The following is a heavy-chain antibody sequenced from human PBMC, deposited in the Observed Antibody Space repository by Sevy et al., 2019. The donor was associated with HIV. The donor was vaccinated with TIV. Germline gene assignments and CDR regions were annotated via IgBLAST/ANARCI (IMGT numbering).Heavy chain of an antibody. CDR1: GYTFTSYG. CDR2: ISAYNGNT. V-gene: IGHV1-18*01. J-gene: IGHJ6*03. CDR3: ARDERAYCSSTSCYTGYMDV. D-gene: IGHD2-2*02. Sequence: ASVKVSCKASGYTFTSYGISWVRQAPGQGLEWMGWISAYNGNTNYSQKLQGRVTMTTDTSTSTAYMELRSLRSDDTAVYYCARDERAYCSSTSCYTGYMDVWGKGTTVTVSS.